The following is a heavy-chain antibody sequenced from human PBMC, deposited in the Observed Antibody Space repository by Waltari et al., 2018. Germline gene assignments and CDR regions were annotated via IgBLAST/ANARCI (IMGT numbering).Heavy chain of an antibody. CDR1: GFSMPNSRAG. V-gene: IGHV2-5*01. CDR3: VHITLLVTTIRWHFDH. D-gene: IGHD5-12*01. CDR2: ISWNDDK. J-gene: IGHJ2*01. Sequence: QLTLTESAPRLVKPTQTLTPTCHFSGFSMPNSRAGMGWVRQPSGQALEWLAVISWNDDKRYRPSLRGRLTITKDSSKNQVVLTMTKMDPVDTATYYCVHITLLVTTIRWHFDHWGRGILVTVSS.